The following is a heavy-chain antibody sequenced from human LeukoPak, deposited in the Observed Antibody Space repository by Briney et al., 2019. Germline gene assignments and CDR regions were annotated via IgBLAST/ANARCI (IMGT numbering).Heavy chain of an antibody. CDR1: GFTFTSSA. J-gene: IGHJ3*02. V-gene: IGHV1-58*01. D-gene: IGHD6-13*01. Sequence: SVKVSCKASGFTFTSSAVQWVRQARGQRLEWIGWIVVGSGNTNYAQKFQERVTITRDMSTSTAYMELSSLRSEDTAVYYCARESAADGNAFDIWGQGTKVTVSS. CDR2: IVVGSGNT. CDR3: ARESAADGNAFDI.